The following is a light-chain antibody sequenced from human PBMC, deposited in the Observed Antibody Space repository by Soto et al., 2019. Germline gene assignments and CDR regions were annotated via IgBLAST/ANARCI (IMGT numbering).Light chain of an antibody. V-gene: IGLV2-14*01. CDR1: SSDVGGYNY. CDR3: SSYTSSSTLLYV. CDR2: DVS. Sequence: QSALTQPASVSGSPGQSITLSCTGTSSDVGGYNYVSWYQQHPGNAPKLMIYDVSNRPSGVSNRFSGSKSGNTASLTISGLQAEDEADYYCSSYTSSSTLLYVFGTGTKVTV. J-gene: IGLJ1*01.